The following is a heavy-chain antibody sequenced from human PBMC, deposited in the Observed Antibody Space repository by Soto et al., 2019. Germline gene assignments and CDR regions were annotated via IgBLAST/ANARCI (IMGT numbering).Heavy chain of an antibody. Sequence: QVQLVQSGAEVKKPGASVKVSCKASGYTFITYGVSWARQAPGQGLDWLGWISTYNGNTRYAERPQGRATITTDTTTNTAYMELRNLRSDDTAVYCCARGPTDYYDNSANYCLDYWGQGTMVTVSS. V-gene: IGHV1-18*01. CDR1: GYTFITYG. CDR2: ISTYNGNT. D-gene: IGHD3-22*01. J-gene: IGHJ4*02. CDR3: ARGPTDYYDNSANYCLDY.